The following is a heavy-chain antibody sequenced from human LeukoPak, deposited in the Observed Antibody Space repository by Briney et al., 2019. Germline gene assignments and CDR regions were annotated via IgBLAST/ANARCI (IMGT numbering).Heavy chain of an antibody. V-gene: IGHV4-39*07. CDR3: ARRNYDYVWGSYRPHYYYYYMDV. CDR2: IYYSGST. CDR1: GGSISSSSYY. D-gene: IGHD3-16*02. Sequence: SGTLSLTCTVSGGSISSSSYYWGWIRQPPGKGLEWIGSIYYSGSTYYNPSLKSRVTISVDTSKNQFSLKLSSVTAADTAVYYCARRNYDYVWGSYRPHYYYYYMDVWGKGTTVTVSS. J-gene: IGHJ6*03.